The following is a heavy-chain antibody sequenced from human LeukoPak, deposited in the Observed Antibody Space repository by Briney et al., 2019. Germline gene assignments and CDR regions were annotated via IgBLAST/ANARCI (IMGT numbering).Heavy chain of an antibody. V-gene: IGHV3-33*06. CDR1: GFTFSSYG. CDR2: IWYDGSNK. Sequence: GGSLRLSCAASGFTFSSYGMHWVRQAPGKGLEWVVVIWYDGSNKYYADSVKGRFTISRDNSKNTLYLQMNSLRAEDTAVYYCAKDSFGSLSWFDPWGQGTLVTVSS. CDR3: AKDSFGSLSWFDP. D-gene: IGHD1-26*01. J-gene: IGHJ5*02.